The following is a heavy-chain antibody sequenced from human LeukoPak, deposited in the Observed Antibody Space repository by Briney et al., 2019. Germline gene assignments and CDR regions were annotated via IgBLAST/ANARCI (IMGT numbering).Heavy chain of an antibody. Sequence: PSETLSLTCTVSGGSISSSSYYWGWIRQPPGKGLEWIGSIYYSGSTYYNPSLKSRVTISVDTSKNQFSLKLSSVTAADTAVYYCARGFLVLYSGSYGAFDYWGQGTLVTVSS. CDR1: GGSISSSSYY. D-gene: IGHD1-26*01. CDR3: ARGFLVLYSGSYGAFDY. CDR2: IYYSGST. J-gene: IGHJ4*02. V-gene: IGHV4-39*07.